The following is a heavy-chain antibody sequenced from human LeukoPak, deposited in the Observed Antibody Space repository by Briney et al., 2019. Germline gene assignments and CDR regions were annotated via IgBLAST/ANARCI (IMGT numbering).Heavy chain of an antibody. Sequence: KPGRSLRLSCAASGFTFSDYYMSWIRQAPGKGLEWVSYISSSSSYTNYADSVKGRFTISRDNAKNSLYLQMNSLRAEDTAVYYCARVGVAVAGFDYWGQGTLVTVSS. J-gene: IGHJ4*02. CDR3: ARVGVAVAGFDY. D-gene: IGHD6-19*01. CDR2: ISSSSSYT. CDR1: GFTFSDYY. V-gene: IGHV3-11*05.